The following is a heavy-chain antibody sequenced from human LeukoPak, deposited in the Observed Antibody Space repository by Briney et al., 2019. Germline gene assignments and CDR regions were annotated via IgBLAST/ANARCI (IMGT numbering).Heavy chain of an antibody. CDR3: ARVVHSSSIGWFDP. CDR1: GGSISSSSYY. CDR2: IYYSGST. D-gene: IGHD6-6*01. V-gene: IGHV4-39*07. Sequence: SETLSLTCTVSGGSISSSSYYWGWIRQPPGKGVEWIGSIYYSGSTYYNPSLKSRVTISVDTSKNQFSLKLSSVTAADTAVYYCARVVHSSSIGWFDPWGQGTLVTVSS. J-gene: IGHJ5*02.